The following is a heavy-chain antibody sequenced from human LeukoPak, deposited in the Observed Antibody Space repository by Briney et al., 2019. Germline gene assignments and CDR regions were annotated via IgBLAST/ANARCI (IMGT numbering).Heavy chain of an antibody. CDR3: ARVGSGWSFDY. V-gene: IGHV4-4*07. CDR2: IQTSGST. CDR1: GGSLSSYY. J-gene: IGHJ4*02. Sequence: PSETLSLTCTVSGGSLSSYYWSWIRQPAGRGLEWIGRIQTSGSTNYNPSLKSRVTMSVDTSKNKFSLKVNSVTAADTAVYYCARVGSGWSFDYWGQGTLVTVSS. D-gene: IGHD6-19*01.